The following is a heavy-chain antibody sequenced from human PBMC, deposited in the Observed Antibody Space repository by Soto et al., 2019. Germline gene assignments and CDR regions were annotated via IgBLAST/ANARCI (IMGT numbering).Heavy chain of an antibody. CDR1: GFPPSTSGVG. Sequence: QITLRGLVPRLVKPTQTLTLTCTFSGFPPSTSGVGWGWFRHPPGKALEWLALSYWDDDKRYSPSLKSRLTITKDTSKNQVVLTMTNMDPVDTATYYCARYSSGWTPFDYWGQGTLVTVSS. CDR2: SYWDDDK. CDR3: ARYSSGWTPFDY. D-gene: IGHD6-19*01. J-gene: IGHJ4*02. V-gene: IGHV2-5*02.